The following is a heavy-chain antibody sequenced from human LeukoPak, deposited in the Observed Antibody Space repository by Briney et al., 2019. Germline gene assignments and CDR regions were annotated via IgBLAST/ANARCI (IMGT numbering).Heavy chain of an antibody. CDR1: GYIFTGYY. CDR3: ARVLDTAMDPLDY. D-gene: IGHD5-18*01. J-gene: IGHJ4*02. CDR2: INPNSGGT. Sequence: GASVKVSCKASGYIFTGYYMHWVRQAPGQGLEWMGWINPNSGGTNYAHNFQGRVTMTRDTSISTAYMELSRLRSDDTAVYYCARVLDTAMDPLDYWGQGTLVTVSS. V-gene: IGHV1-2*02.